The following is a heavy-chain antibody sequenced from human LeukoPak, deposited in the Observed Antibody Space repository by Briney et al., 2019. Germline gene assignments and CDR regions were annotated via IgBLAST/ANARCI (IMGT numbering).Heavy chain of an antibody. Sequence: GASVKVSCKASGYTFTSYAMHWVRQAPGQRLEWMGWINAGNGNTKYSQKFQGRVTITRDTSASTAYMELRSLRSEDTAVYYCARDSLLSPGTGGSLDYWGQGTLVTVSS. CDR1: GYTFTSYA. CDR2: INAGNGNT. D-gene: IGHD2-8*02. J-gene: IGHJ4*02. V-gene: IGHV1-3*01. CDR3: ARDSLLSPGTGGSLDY.